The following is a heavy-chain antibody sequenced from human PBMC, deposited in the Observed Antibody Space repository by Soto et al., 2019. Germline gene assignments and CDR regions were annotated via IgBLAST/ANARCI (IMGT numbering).Heavy chain of an antibody. CDR1: GFTFWGDW. J-gene: IGHJ4*02. D-gene: IGHD2-15*01. Sequence: EVQLVESGGGLVQPGGSLRLSCVASGFTFWGDWMSWVRQAPGKGLEWVANIKQDGSAKQYLDSVRGRFTISRDNSKNSVYLQMNSLRAEATALYYCARDFYGGFSYGPGDNWGQGTLVTVSS. CDR3: ARDFYGGFSYGPGDN. CDR2: IKQDGSAK. V-gene: IGHV3-7*01.